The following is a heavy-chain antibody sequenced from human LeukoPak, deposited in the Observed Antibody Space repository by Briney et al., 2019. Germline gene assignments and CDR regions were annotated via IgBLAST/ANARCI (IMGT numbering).Heavy chain of an antibody. D-gene: IGHD6-13*01. CDR1: GGTFSSYA. CDR2: IIPIFGTA. J-gene: IGHJ4*02. CDR3: ASLDPTTTAAAGTFLEN. Sequence: SVKVSCKASGGTFSSYAISWVRQAPGQGLEWMGGIIPIFGTANYAQKFQGRVTITTDESTSTAYMELSSLRSEDTAVYYCASLDPTTTAAAGTFLENWGQGTLVTVSS. V-gene: IGHV1-69*05.